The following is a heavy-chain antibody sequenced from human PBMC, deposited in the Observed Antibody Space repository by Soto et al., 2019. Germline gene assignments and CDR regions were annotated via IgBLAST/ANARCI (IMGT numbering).Heavy chain of an antibody. CDR3: ARGGYQLLREVWFDP. J-gene: IGHJ5*02. V-gene: IGHV4-59*01. CDR1: GGSISSYY. CDR2: IYYSGST. Sequence: KPSETLSLTCTVSGGSISSYYWSWIRQPPGKGLEWIGYIYYSGSTNYNPSLKSRVTISVDTSKNQFSLKLSSVTAADTAVYYCARGGYQLLREVWFDPWGQGTLVTVSS. D-gene: IGHD2-2*01.